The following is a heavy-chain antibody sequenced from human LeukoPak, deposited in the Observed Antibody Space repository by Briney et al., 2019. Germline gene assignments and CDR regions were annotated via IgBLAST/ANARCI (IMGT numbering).Heavy chain of an antibody. CDR3: ARGYSGSYRVDY. Sequence: QPGRSLRLSCAASGFTFSSYGMHWVRQAPGKGLEWVAVISYDGSNKYYADSVKGRFTISRDNSKNTLYLQMNSLRAEDTAVYYCARGYSGSYRVDYWGQGTLVTVSS. CDR1: GFTFSSYG. J-gene: IGHJ4*02. CDR2: ISYDGSNK. V-gene: IGHV3-30*03. D-gene: IGHD1-26*01.